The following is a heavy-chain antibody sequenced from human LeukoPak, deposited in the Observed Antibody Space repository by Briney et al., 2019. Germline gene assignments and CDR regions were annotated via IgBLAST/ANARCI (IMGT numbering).Heavy chain of an antibody. D-gene: IGHD3-22*01. Sequence: GGSLRLSCAASGFTFSSYAMSWVRQAPGKGLEWVSAISGSGGSTYYADSVKGRFTISRDNSKNTLYLQMNSLRAEDTAVYYCAKPYYYDSSGYYQDDYFDYWGHGTLVTVSS. CDR1: GFTFSSYA. CDR2: ISGSGGST. CDR3: AKPYYYDSSGYYQDDYFDY. V-gene: IGHV3-23*01. J-gene: IGHJ4*01.